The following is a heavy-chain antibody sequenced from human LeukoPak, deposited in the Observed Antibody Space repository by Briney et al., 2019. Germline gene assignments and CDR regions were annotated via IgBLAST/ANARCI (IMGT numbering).Heavy chain of an antibody. V-gene: IGHV1-69*13. CDR1: GGTFSSYA. Sequence: SVKVSCKASGGTFSSYAISWVRQAPGQGLEWMGGIISIFGTANYAQKFRGRVTITADESTSTAYMELSSLRSEDTAVYYCARVEDWYSSSSGDFDYWGQGTLVTVSS. CDR2: IISIFGTA. J-gene: IGHJ4*02. CDR3: ARVEDWYSSSSGDFDY. D-gene: IGHD6-6*01.